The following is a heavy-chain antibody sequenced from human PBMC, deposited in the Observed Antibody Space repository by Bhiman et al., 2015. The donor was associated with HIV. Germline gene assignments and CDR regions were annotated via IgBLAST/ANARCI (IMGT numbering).Heavy chain of an antibody. CDR2: MSYDGSNK. V-gene: IGHV3-30*03. D-gene: IGHD3-16*01. CDR3: ATYNADYVWGSAFDF. CDR1: GFTFSSYG. Sequence: QVQLVESGGGVVQPGRSLRLSCSASGFTFSSYGMHWVRQAPGKGLEWVAVMSYDGSNKYYADSVKGRFTISRDNSKNTLYLQMNSLRAEDTAVYFCATYNADYVWGSAFDFWGQGTMVTVSS. J-gene: IGHJ3*01.